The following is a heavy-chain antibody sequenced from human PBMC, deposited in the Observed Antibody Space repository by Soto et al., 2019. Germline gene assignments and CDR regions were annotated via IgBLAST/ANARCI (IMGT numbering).Heavy chain of an antibody. CDR1: GFTFSSYG. CDR2: ISYDGSNK. V-gene: IGHV3-30*18. J-gene: IGHJ4*02. D-gene: IGHD2-15*01. Sequence: QVQLVESGGGVVRPGRSLRLSCAASGFTFSSYGMHWVRQAPGKGLEWVAVISYDGSNKYYADSVKGRFTISRDNSKNTLYLQMNSLRAEDTAVYYCAKDWGGYSPSDYWGQGTLVTVSS. CDR3: AKDWGGYSPSDY.